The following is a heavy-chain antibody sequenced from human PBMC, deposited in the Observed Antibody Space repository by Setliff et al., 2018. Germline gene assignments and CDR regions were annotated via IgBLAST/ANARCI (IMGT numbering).Heavy chain of an antibody. CDR1: GYSISSGYF. CDR2: IYHSGRT. V-gene: IGHV4-38-2*01. Sequence: PSETLSLTCAVSGYSISSGYFWAWIRQPPGKGLEWIGSIYHSGRTYYNPSLKSRVTMSVDTSKNQFSLRLSSVTAADTAVYYCASPVDEYSSSWIFDYWGQGTPVTVPQ. CDR3: ASPVDEYSSSWIFDY. D-gene: IGHD6-13*01. J-gene: IGHJ4*02.